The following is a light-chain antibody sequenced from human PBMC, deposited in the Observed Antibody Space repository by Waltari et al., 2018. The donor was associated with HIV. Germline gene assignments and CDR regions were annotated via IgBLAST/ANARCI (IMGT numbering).Light chain of an antibody. V-gene: IGLV1-40*01. CDR3: QSYDSSLGASV. CDR1: SATTGAPYA. J-gene: IGLJ3*02. CDR2: VGT. Sequence: QSVLTPPPSLSAAPGLSVIRTCTGDSATTGAPYAVPLYQQLQGAAPKCLISVGTHRPSAVRDRLSVSKSGTSASLAITGRQAGDEADYYCQSYDSSLGASVFGGGTKLTVL.